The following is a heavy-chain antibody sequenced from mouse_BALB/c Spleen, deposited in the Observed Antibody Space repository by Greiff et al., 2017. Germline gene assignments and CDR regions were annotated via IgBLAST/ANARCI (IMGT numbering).Heavy chain of an antibody. V-gene: IGHV2-6-2*01. J-gene: IGHJ4*01. D-gene: IGHD2-4*01. CDR2: IWSDGST. CDR1: GFSLTSYG. Sequence: QVQLKESGPDLVAPSQSLSITCTVSGFSLTSYGVHWVRQPPGKGLEWLVVIWSDGSTTYNSALKSRLSISKDNSKSQVFLKMNSLQTDDTAMYYCARHKIYYDYDSPYAMDYWGQGTSVTVSS. CDR3: ARHKIYYDYDSPYAMDY.